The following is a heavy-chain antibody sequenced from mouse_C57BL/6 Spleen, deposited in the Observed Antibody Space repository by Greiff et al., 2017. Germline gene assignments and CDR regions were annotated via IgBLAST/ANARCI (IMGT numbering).Heavy chain of an antibody. Sequence: EVKVEESGPGMVKPSQSLSLTCTVTGYSITSGYDWHWIRHFPGNKLEWMGYISYSGSTNYNPSLKSRISITHDTSKNHFFLKLNSVTTEDTATYYCARGHSNYAMDYWGQGTSVTVSS. CDR1: GYSITSGYD. CDR2: ISYSGST. V-gene: IGHV3-1*01. CDR3: ARGHSNYAMDY. D-gene: IGHD2-5*01. J-gene: IGHJ4*01.